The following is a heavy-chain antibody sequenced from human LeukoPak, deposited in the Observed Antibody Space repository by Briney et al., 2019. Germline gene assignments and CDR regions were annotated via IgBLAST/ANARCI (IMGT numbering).Heavy chain of an antibody. CDR2: INSDGSST. CDR1: GFTFSSYW. D-gene: IGHD3-22*01. J-gene: IGHJ4*02. V-gene: IGHV3-74*01. Sequence: GGSLRLSCAASGFTFSSYWMHWVRQAPGKGLVWVSRINSDGSSTSYADSVKGRFTISRDNAKNTLYLQMNSLRAEDTAVYYCARSLYYYDSSGYLPYWGQGTLVTVSS. CDR3: ARSLYYYDSSGYLPY.